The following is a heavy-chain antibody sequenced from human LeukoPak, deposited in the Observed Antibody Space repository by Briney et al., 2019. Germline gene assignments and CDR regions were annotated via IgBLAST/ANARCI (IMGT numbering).Heavy chain of an antibody. CDR3: AKDIGAKINTGVDY. V-gene: IGHV3-9*01. Sequence: SGGSLRLSCAASGFTFDDYAMHWVRQAPGKGLEWVSGISWNSGSIGYADSAKGRFTISRDNAKNSLYLQMNSLRAEDTALYYCAKDIGAKINTGVDYWGQGTLVTVSS. CDR1: GFTFDDYA. J-gene: IGHJ4*02. D-gene: IGHD3-16*01. CDR2: ISWNSGSI.